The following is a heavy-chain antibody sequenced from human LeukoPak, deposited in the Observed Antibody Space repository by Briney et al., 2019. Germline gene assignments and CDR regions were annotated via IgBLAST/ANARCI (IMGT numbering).Heavy chain of an antibody. J-gene: IGHJ6*02. V-gene: IGHV3-23*01. Sequence: GGSLRLSCAASGFRFTDYSMSWVCQAPGKGLEWVAGLGRSGEYKYYADSVKGRFTISRDNSKDTVSLQMNSLRAEDSAIYFCVKDRPCETCMPMDAWGQGTTVTVSS. D-gene: IGHD2-2*01. CDR2: LGRSGEYK. CDR3: VKDRPCETCMPMDA. CDR1: GFRFTDYS.